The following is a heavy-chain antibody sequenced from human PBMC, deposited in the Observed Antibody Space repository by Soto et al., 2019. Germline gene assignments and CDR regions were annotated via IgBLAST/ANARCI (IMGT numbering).Heavy chain of an antibody. CDR3: AHAMLYCTGGSCSTWFDS. Sequence: QITLKESGPTLVKPTQTLTLTCTFSGFSLSTHGVGVGWIRQPAGEALEWLALIYWDDDKRYSASLNSRLTITKDTSKNQVVLTMTNVDPVDTATYYCAHAMLYCTGGSCSTWFDSWGPGTLVTVSS. J-gene: IGHJ5*01. D-gene: IGHD2-15*01. V-gene: IGHV2-5*02. CDR1: GFSLSTHGVG. CDR2: IYWDDDK.